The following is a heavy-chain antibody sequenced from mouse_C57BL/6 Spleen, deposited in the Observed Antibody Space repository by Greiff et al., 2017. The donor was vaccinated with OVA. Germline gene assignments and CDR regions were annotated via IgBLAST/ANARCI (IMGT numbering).Heavy chain of an antibody. Sequence: EVQRVESGGGLVKPGGSLKLSCAASGFTFSDYGMHWVRQAPEKGLEWVAYISSGSSTIYYADTVKGRFTISRDNAKNTLFLQMTSLRSEDTAMYYCARQVYYYGSSPFDYWGQGTTLTVSS. CDR2: ISSGSSTI. J-gene: IGHJ2*01. D-gene: IGHD1-1*01. V-gene: IGHV5-17*01. CDR3: ARQVYYYGSSPFDY. CDR1: GFTFSDYG.